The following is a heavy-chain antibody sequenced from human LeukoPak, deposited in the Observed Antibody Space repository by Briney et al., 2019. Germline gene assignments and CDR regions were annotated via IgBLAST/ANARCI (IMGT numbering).Heavy chain of an antibody. Sequence: GASVKVSCKASGYTFTDLYIHWVRQAPGQGLEWMGWISAYNGNTNYAQKLQGRVTMTTDTSTSTAYMELRSLRSDDTAVYYCARDGFSGYYFPALTTPLDYWGQGTLVTVSS. CDR1: GYTFTDLY. V-gene: IGHV1-18*04. CDR2: ISAYNGNT. J-gene: IGHJ4*02. D-gene: IGHD3-22*01. CDR3: ARDGFSGYYFPALTTPLDY.